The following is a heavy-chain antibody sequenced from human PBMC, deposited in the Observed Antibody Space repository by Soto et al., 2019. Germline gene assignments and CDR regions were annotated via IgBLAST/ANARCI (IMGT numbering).Heavy chain of an antibody. D-gene: IGHD2-2*01. CDR3: ARDSRCLTTSCYPYFYYGMDV. Sequence: QVQLQESGPGLVKPSQTLSLTCTVSGDSISSGAYYWSWIRQHPGKGLEWIGYISYSGSTYYNPSLKSRLTISVDTSENQFSLKLSSVTAADTAVYYCARDSRCLTTSCYPYFYYGMDVWGQGTTVTVSS. V-gene: IGHV4-31*03. CDR2: ISYSGST. J-gene: IGHJ6*02. CDR1: GDSISSGAYY.